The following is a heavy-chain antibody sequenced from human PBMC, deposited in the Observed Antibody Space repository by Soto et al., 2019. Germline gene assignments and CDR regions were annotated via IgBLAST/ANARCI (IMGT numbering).Heavy chain of an antibody. V-gene: IGHV3-23*01. CDR1: GFTFQSYV. CDR2: ISGGGGST. Sequence: GGDPRPPYAAFGFTFQSYVMGLVRQAPGEGPEGVSAISGGGGSTYYADSVESRFSTSSDKTKSTLYLQMNNLRAADTAVYYCAKDITIFGGEGRGDYYYGMDVWGQGTTVTVSS. J-gene: IGHJ6*02. CDR3: AKDITIFGGEGRGDYYYGMDV. D-gene: IGHD3-3*01.